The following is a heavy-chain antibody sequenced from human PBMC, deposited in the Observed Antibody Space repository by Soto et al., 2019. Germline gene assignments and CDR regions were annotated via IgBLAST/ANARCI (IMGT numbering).Heavy chain of an antibody. CDR3: ARRGSGSYYDY. D-gene: IGHD1-26*01. CDR1: GFTFSSYA. V-gene: IGHV3-23*01. Sequence: EVQLLESGGGLVQPGGSLRLSWAASGFTFSSYAMRWVRQAPVKGLEWVSAISGSGDSTYYADSVKGRFTISRDNSKNTLYLQMNSLRAEDTAVYYCARRGSGSYYDYWGQGTLVTVSS. CDR2: ISGSGDST. J-gene: IGHJ4*02.